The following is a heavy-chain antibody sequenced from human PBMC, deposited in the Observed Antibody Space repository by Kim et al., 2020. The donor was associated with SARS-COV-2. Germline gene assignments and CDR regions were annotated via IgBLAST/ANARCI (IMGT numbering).Heavy chain of an antibody. Sequence: SETLSLTCTVSGGSISSSSYYWGWIRQPPGKGLEWIGTIYYSGSTYYNPSLKSRVTISVDTSKNQFSLNLSSVTAADTAVYYCARHRSVADRASMDVWGQGTTVTVSS. CDR3: ARHRSVADRASMDV. J-gene: IGHJ6*02. CDR2: IYYSGST. D-gene: IGHD6-19*01. CDR1: GGSISSSSYY. V-gene: IGHV4-39*01.